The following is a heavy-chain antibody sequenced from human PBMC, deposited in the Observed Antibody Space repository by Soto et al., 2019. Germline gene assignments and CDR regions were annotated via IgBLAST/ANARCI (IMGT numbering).Heavy chain of an antibody. Sequence: QVQLQESGPRLVKPSETLSLTCTVSGGSVRSGSYYWTWFRQPPGKGLEWIGYIFYSGSTKYNPSLRSRVTISVDTSKNQFSLKLTSVTAADTAVYYCAREETVDTAVVFEWWGLGILVTVSS. CDR1: GGSVRSGSYY. D-gene: IGHD5-18*01. J-gene: IGHJ4*01. V-gene: IGHV4-61*01. CDR3: AREETVDTAVVFEW. CDR2: IFYSGST.